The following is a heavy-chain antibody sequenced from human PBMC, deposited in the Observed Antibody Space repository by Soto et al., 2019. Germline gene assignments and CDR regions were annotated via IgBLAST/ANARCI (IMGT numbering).Heavy chain of an antibody. V-gene: IGHV4-30-2*01. Sequence: SETLSLTCAVSGGSISSGGYSWSWIRQPPGKGLEWIGYIYHSGSTYYNPSLKSRVTISVDTSKNQFSLKLSSVTAADTAVYYCARVMVRYCGGDCQQMRFDPWGQGTLVTVSS. J-gene: IGHJ5*02. CDR1: GGSISSGGYS. CDR3: ARVMVRYCGGDCQQMRFDP. D-gene: IGHD2-21*02. CDR2: IYHSGST.